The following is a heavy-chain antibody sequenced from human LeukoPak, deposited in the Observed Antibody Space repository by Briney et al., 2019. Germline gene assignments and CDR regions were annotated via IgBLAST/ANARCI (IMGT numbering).Heavy chain of an antibody. CDR1: GFTFSSYE. CDR2: ISSSGSTI. Sequence: GGSLRLSCAASGFTFSSYEMNWVRQAPGKGLEWVSYISSSGSTIYYADSVKGRFTISRDNAKNSLYLQMNSLRAEDTAVYYCAREYYFYHMDGWGEGTTVTVSS. J-gene: IGHJ6*03. V-gene: IGHV3-48*03. CDR3: AREYYFYHMDG.